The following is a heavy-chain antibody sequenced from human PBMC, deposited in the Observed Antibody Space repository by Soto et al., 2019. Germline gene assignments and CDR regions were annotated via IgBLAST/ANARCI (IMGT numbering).Heavy chain of an antibody. D-gene: IGHD3-10*01. CDR2: IWYDGSNK. J-gene: IGHJ4*02. Sequence: QVQLVESGVGVVRPGRSLRLYCAASGFTFSSYGMHWVRQAPGKGLEWVAVIWYDGSNKYYADSVKGRFTISRDNSKNTLYLQMNSLRAEDTAVYYCAREMVTMVRGAKSFYFDYWGQGTLVTVSS. CDR1: GFTFSSYG. V-gene: IGHV3-33*01. CDR3: AREMVTMVRGAKSFYFDY.